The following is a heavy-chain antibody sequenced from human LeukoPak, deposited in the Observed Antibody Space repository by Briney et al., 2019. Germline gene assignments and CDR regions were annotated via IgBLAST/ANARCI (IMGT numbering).Heavy chain of an antibody. J-gene: IGHJ4*02. CDR1: GFTFSSYA. D-gene: IGHD1-26*01. V-gene: IGHV3-30-3*01. CDR2: ISYDGSNK. Sequence: PGGSLRLSCAASGFTFSSYAMHWVRQAPGKGLEWVAVISYDGSNKYYADSVKGRFTISRDNSKNTLYLQMNSLRAEDTAVCYCARAYSGSYHYYFDYWGQGTLVTVSS. CDR3: ARAYSGSYHYYFDY.